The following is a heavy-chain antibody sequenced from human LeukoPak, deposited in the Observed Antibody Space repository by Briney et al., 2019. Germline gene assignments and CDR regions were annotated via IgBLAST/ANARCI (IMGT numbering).Heavy chain of an antibody. CDR3: ARSGSGYLRYYFDY. J-gene: IGHJ4*02. V-gene: IGHV4-61*02. CDR1: GGSISSGSYY. D-gene: IGHD5-12*01. Sequence: PSETLSLTCTVSGGSISSGSYYWSWIRQPAGKGLEWIGRIYTSGSTNYNPSLKSRVTISVDTSKNQFSLKLSSVTAADTAVYYCARSGSGYLRYYFDYWGQGTLVTVSS. CDR2: IYTSGST.